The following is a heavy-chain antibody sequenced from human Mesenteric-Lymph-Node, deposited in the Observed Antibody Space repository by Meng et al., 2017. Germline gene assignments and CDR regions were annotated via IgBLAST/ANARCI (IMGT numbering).Heavy chain of an antibody. J-gene: IGHJ6*02. CDR1: GYTFTSYG. CDR3: ARDRLGGSYYAVDYYYGMDV. CDR2: ISAYNGNT. V-gene: IGHV1-18*01. Sequence: ASVKVSCKASGYTFTSYGISWVRQAPGQGLEWMGWISAYNGNTNYAQKLQGRVTMTTDTSTSTAYMELSSLRSEDTAVYYCARDRLGGSYYAVDYYYGMDVWGQGTTVTVSS. D-gene: IGHD1-26*01.